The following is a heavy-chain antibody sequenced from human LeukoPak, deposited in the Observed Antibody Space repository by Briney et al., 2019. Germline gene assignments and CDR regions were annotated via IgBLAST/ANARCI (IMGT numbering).Heavy chain of an antibody. J-gene: IGHJ4*02. CDR1: GFTFSDYY. CDR3: ARDGGSSWYFDY. CDR2: ISSRGNTT. D-gene: IGHD6-13*01. V-gene: IGHV3-11*04. Sequence: PGGSLRLSCAASGFTFSDYYMSWIGQAPGKGLECVSYISSRGNTTYHADSVKGRFTIFRDNAKNSLYLQMSSLRAEDTAVYYCARDGGSSWYFDYWGQGTLVTVSS.